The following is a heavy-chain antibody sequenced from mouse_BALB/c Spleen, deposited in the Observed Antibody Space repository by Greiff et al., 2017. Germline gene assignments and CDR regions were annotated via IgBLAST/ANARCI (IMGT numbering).Heavy chain of an antibody. D-gene: IGHD5-5*01. J-gene: IGHJ4*01. CDR2: IWAGGST. CDR3: ARVLPTSYYAMDY. V-gene: IGHV2-9*02. Sequence: VMLVESGPGLVAPSQSLSITCTVSGFSLTSYGVHWVRQPPGKGLEWLGVIWAGGSTNYNSALMSRLSISKDNSKSQVFLKMNSLQTDDTAMYYCARVLPTSYYAMDYWGQGTSVTVSS. CDR1: GFSLTSYG.